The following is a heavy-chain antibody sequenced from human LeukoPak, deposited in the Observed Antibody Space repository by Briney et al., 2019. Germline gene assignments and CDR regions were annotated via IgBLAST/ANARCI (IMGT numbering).Heavy chain of an antibody. CDR2: IWYDGSNK. V-gene: IGHV3-33*01. CDR3: ARGIAAARSYFDY. D-gene: IGHD6-13*01. Sequence: GGSLRLSCAASGFTFSSYGMHWVRQAPGKGLEWVAVIWYDGSNKYYADSVKGRFTISRDNSKNTLYLQMNSLRAEDTAVYYCARGIAAARSYFDYWGQGTLVTVS. CDR1: GFTFSSYG. J-gene: IGHJ4*02.